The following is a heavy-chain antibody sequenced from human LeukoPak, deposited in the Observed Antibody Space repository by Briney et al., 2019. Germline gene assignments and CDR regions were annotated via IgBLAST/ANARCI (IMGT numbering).Heavy chain of an antibody. CDR1: GFTFSSYG. D-gene: IGHD6-19*01. CDR2: ISYDGSNK. Sequence: PGGSLRLSCAASGFTFSSYGMHWVRQAPGKGLEWVAVISYDGSNKYYADSVKGRFTISRDNSKNTLYLQMNSLRAEDTAVYYCAKDGSSGWSISFAEYFQHWGQGTLVTVSS. CDR3: AKDGSSGWSISFAEYFQH. J-gene: IGHJ1*01. V-gene: IGHV3-30*18.